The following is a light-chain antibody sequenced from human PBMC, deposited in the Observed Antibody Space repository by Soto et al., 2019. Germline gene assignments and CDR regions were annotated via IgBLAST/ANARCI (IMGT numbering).Light chain of an antibody. V-gene: IGKV3-20*01. CDR1: QSVSSNY. Sequence: EIVLTQSPGTLSLSPGERATLSCRASQSVSSNYLVWYQQKPGQAPRLLIYGASYRATGIPDRFSGSGSGTDFTLTISRLELEDFGVYSCQQYGSSSMYTFGQGTKLEIK. J-gene: IGKJ2*01. CDR3: QQYGSSSMYT. CDR2: GAS.